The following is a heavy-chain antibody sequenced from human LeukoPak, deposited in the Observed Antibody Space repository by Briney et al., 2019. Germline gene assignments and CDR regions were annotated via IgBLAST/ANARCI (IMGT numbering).Heavy chain of an antibody. CDR2: ISSTGSYI. V-gene: IGHV3-21*01. Sequence: GGSLRLSCAASGFTFSSYNMNWVRQAPGKGLEWVSSISSTGSYIYYADSVQGRFTISRDNAKKSLFLQMNSLRAEDTAVYYCARVTFHREGEYYYYYGMDVWGQGTTVTVSS. J-gene: IGHJ6*02. D-gene: IGHD3-16*01. CDR3: ARVTFHREGEYYYYYGMDV. CDR1: GFTFSSYN.